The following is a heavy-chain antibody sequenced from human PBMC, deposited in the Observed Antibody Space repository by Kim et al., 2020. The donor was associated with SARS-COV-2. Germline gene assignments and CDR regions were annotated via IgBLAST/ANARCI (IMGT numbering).Heavy chain of an antibody. J-gene: IGHJ2*01. V-gene: IGHV4-39*01. CDR3: ARRNYYGSGSNWYFDL. D-gene: IGHD3-10*01. Sequence: LKSRVTISVDTSKNQFSLKLSSVTAADTAVYYCARRNYYGSGSNWYFDLWGRGTLVTVSS.